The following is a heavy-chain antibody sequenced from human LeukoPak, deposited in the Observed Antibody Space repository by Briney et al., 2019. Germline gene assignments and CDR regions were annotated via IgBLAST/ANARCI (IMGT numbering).Heavy chain of an antibody. CDR1: GFTFSSYA. Sequence: PGGSLRLSCAASGFTFSSYAMSWVRQAPGQGLEWVSALSGSGGSTYYADSVKGRFNLSRDTSKNTLYLQMNSLRADDTAVYYCAKGVPGAIAKLQIFDYWGQGTLVTVSS. CDR2: LSGSGGST. D-gene: IGHD2-2*02. J-gene: IGHJ4*02. CDR3: AKGVPGAIAKLQIFDY. V-gene: IGHV3-23*01.